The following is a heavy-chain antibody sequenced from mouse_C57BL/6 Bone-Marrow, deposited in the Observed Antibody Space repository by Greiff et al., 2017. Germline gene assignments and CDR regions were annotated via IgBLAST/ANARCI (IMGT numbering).Heavy chain of an antibody. Sequence: DVQLQESGPGLVKPSQSLSLTCSVTGYSITSGYYWNWIRQFPGNKLEWMGYISYDGSNNYNPSLKNRISITRDTSKNQFFLKLNSVTTEDTATYYCARVKYYFDYWGQGTTLTVSS. J-gene: IGHJ2*01. CDR1: GYSITSGYY. CDR3: ARVKYYFDY. V-gene: IGHV3-6*01. CDR2: ISYDGSN. D-gene: IGHD1-3*01.